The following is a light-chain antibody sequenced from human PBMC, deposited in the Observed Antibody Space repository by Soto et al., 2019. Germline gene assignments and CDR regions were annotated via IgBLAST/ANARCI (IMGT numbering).Light chain of an antibody. CDR2: DAS. J-gene: IGKJ1*01. Sequence: DIQMTQSPSTLSASVGDRVTITCRASQSISSWVAWYQQKPGKAPKLLIYDASSLESGVPSRFSGSGSGTEFTLTISSLQPDDFATYYCQQYNSYSRTFGPGTKV. CDR3: QQYNSYSRT. V-gene: IGKV1-5*01. CDR1: QSISSW.